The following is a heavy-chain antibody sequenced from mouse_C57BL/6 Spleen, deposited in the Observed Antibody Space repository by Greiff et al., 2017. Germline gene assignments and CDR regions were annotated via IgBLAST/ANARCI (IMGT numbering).Heavy chain of an antibody. Sequence: QVQLQQPGAELVMPGASVKLSCKASGYTFTSYWMHWVKQRPGQGLEWIGEIDPSDSYTNYNQKFKGKSTLTVDQSSSTAYMQLSSLTSEDSAVYYCARAGGLRHYFDYWGQGTTLTVSS. D-gene: IGHD2-4*01. CDR3: ARAGGLRHYFDY. CDR1: GYTFTSYW. CDR2: IDPSDSYT. J-gene: IGHJ2*01. V-gene: IGHV1-69*01.